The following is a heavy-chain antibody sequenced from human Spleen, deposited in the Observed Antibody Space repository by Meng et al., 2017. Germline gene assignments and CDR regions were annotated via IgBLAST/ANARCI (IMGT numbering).Heavy chain of an antibody. J-gene: IGHJ4*02. CDR3: ARDSRRYCSSTTCSVDY. Sequence: GESLKISCAGPGFTFSNAWMTWVRQAPGKGLEWVSTISGSGVSTYYADSVKGRFTISRDNSRNSLYLQMNSLRAEDTAVYYCARDSRRYCSSTTCSVDYWGQGTLVTVSS. CDR1: GFTFSNAW. CDR2: ISGSGVST. V-gene: IGHV3-23*01. D-gene: IGHD2-2*01.